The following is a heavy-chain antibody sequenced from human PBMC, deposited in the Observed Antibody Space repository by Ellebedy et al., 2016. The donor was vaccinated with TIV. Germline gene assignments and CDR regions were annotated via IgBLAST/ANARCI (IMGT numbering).Heavy chain of an antibody. CDR1: GFSFRSYW. V-gene: IGHV3-7*01. Sequence: GGSLRLSCAASGFSFRSYWMSRVRQAPGKGLEWVANIYQDGSDQYYVDSVKGRFTISRDNANKSLFLQMNSLRVEDTAVYYCARRGSYGDYAVQVNSWFDRWGRGALVTVSS. D-gene: IGHD4-17*01. J-gene: IGHJ5*02. CDR2: IYQDGSDQ. CDR3: ARRGSYGDYAVQVNSWFDR.